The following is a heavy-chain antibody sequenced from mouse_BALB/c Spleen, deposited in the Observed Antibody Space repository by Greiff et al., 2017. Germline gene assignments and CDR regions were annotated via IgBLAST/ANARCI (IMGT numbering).Heavy chain of an antibody. V-gene: IGHV1-14*01. CDR3: ARGGLYGMDY. Sequence: VHVKQSGPELVKPGASVKMSCKASGYTFTSYVMHWVKQKPGQGLEWIGYINTYNDGTKYNEKFKGKATLTSDKSSSTAYMELSSLTSEDSAVYYCARGGLYGMDYWGQGTSVTVSS. CDR1: GYTFTSYV. CDR2: INTYNDGT. D-gene: IGHD3-3*01. J-gene: IGHJ4*01.